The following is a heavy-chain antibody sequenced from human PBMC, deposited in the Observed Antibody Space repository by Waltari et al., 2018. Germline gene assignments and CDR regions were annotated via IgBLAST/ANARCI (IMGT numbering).Heavy chain of an antibody. Sequence: EVQLVESGGGLVKPGGSLRLSCAASGLTFSNAWMSWVRQAPGKGLEWVGRIKSKTDGGTTDYAAPVKGRVTISRDGSKNTLYLQMNSLKTEDTAVYYCTTGTWSLLDYWGQGTLVTVSS. CDR1: GLTFSNAW. CDR3: TTGTWSLLDY. V-gene: IGHV3-15*01. D-gene: IGHD2-15*01. J-gene: IGHJ4*02. CDR2: IKSKTDGGTT.